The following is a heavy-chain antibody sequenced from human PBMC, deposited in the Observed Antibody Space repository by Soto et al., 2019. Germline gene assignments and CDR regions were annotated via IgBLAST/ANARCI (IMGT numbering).Heavy chain of an antibody. CDR2: IYTSGIT. V-gene: IGHV4-4*07. Sequence: PAETLSLACTVSGGSISSYYWSWIRQPAGKGLEWIGRIYTSGITNYNPSLKSRVTMSVDTSKNQFSLKLSSVTAADTAVYYCARDARSMVRGVITKEPNWFDPWGQGTLVTVSS. CDR3: ARDARSMVRGVITKEPNWFDP. J-gene: IGHJ5*02. CDR1: GGSISSYY. D-gene: IGHD3-10*01.